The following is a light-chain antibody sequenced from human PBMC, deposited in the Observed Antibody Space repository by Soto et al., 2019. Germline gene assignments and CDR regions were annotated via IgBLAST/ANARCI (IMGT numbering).Light chain of an antibody. CDR3: AAWDDSLRGYV. Sequence: QSVLTQPPSASGTPGQGLIISCSGSSSNIGSNYVYWYQQLPGTAPKLLIYSNNQRPSGVPDRFSGSKSGTSASLAISGLRSEDEADYYCAAWDDSLRGYVFATGTKLTVL. CDR1: SSNIGSNY. CDR2: SNN. J-gene: IGLJ1*01. V-gene: IGLV1-47*02.